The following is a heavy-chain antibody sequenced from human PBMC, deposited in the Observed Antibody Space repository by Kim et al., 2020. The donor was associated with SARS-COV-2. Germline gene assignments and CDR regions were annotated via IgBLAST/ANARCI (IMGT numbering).Heavy chain of an antibody. J-gene: IGHJ4*02. D-gene: IGHD4-17*01. CDR2: MKGDGSTI. Sequence: GGSLRLSCVASGFSFSNSWMSWVRQTPGKGLEWVADMKGDGSTIVYVDSLRGRFTISRGNTKNSLNLQMNSLTVEDTGVYFCARDPDHGALDYWGQGTLVTVSS. CDR3: ARDPDHGALDY. CDR1: GFSFSNSW. V-gene: IGHV3-7*01.